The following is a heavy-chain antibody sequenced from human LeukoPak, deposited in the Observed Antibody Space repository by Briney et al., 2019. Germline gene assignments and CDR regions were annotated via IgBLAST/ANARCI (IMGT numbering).Heavy chain of an antibody. CDR3: ARDYSSSSGLDY. V-gene: IGHV3-7*01. D-gene: IGHD6-6*01. CDR1: GFTFSSYW. Sequence: GGSLRLSCAASGFTFSSYWMSWVRQAPGKGLEWVADIKQDGSEKYYVDSVKGRFTISRDNAKNSLYLQMDSLRVEDTAVYYCARDYSSSSGLDYWGQGSLVTVSA. J-gene: IGHJ4*02. CDR2: IKQDGSEK.